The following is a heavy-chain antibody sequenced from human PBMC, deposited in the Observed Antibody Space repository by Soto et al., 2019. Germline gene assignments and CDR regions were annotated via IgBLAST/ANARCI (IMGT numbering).Heavy chain of an antibody. CDR3: ARVPNFYGSGSYGNWFAP. D-gene: IGHD3-10*01. Sequence: SETLSLTCAVSGYSISSGYYWGWIRQPPGKGLEWIGSMYHSGSTYYNPSLKSRVTISVDTSKNQSSLKLSSVTAADTAVYYCARVPNFYGSGSYGNWFAPCGQGTLVTVSA. CDR1: GYSISSGYY. CDR2: MYHSGST. J-gene: IGHJ5*02. V-gene: IGHV4-38-2*01.